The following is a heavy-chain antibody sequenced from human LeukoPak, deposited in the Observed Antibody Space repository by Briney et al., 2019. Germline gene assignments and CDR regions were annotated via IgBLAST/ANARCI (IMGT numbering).Heavy chain of an antibody. D-gene: IGHD2-21*02. CDR3: TRGGGAYCGGDCHRNFDY. J-gene: IGHJ4*02. V-gene: IGHV3-53*01. Sequence: SGGSLRLSCAVSGFTVSTNYMSWVRQAPGKGLEWVSVIYSGGSTYYADSVKGRFAISRDSSKNTLYLQMNSLRAEDTAVYYCTRGGGAYCGGDCHRNFDYWGQGTLVTVSS. CDR2: IYSGGST. CDR1: GFTVSTNY.